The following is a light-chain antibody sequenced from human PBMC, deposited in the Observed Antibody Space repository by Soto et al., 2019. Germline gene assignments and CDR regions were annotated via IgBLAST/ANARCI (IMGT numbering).Light chain of an antibody. J-gene: IGKJ3*01. CDR1: QSVTRSF. Sequence: EIVLTQSPGTLSLSPGERVTLSCRASQSVTRSFLAWYQQKPGQAPRLLIYGASSRATGIPDRFSGSGSGTHFTLTISRLEPEDFAVYYCHQYGSSPQAFGPGTKVDIK. V-gene: IGKV3-20*01. CDR3: HQYGSSPQA. CDR2: GAS.